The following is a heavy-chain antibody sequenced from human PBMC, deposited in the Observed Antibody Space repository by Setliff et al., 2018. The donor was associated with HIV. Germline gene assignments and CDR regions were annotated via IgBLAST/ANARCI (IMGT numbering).Heavy chain of an antibody. D-gene: IGHD4-17*01. CDR3: ARVQMAYAAFDV. CDR1: GVSIDSHY. CDR2: IYFTGSS. V-gene: IGHV4-59*11. J-gene: IGHJ3*01. Sequence: SETLSLTCNLSGVSIDSHYWSWIRQAAGQELEWIGSIYFTGSSDNNPSLKSRVTLSVDTSKHQFSLKLSSVTAADTAVYYCARVQMAYAAFDVWGQGTMVTVSS.